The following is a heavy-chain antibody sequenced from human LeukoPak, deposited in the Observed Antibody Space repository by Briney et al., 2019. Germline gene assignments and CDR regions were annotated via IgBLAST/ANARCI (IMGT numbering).Heavy chain of an antibody. CDR1: GFTFSAYG. CDR3: ARRIAAGTTATIDY. D-gene: IGHD6-13*01. J-gene: IGHJ4*02. V-gene: IGHV3-33*05. Sequence: GGSLRLSCAASGFTFSAYGMHWGREAPGEGLGCVADISYDGTNKKYVDSVKGRFTISRDNAKNSLYLQMNSLRAEDTAVYYCARRIAAGTTATIDYWGQGTLVTVSS. CDR2: ISYDGTNK.